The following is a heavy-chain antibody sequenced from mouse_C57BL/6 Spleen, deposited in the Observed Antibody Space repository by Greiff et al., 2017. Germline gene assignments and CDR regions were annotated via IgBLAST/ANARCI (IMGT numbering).Heavy chain of an antibody. V-gene: IGHV10-1*01. CDR3: VRHPYGSSPYGYFDV. J-gene: IGHJ1*03. D-gene: IGHD1-1*01. CDR1: GFSFNTYA. Sequence: EVMLVESGGGLVQPKGSLKLSCAASGFSFNTYAMNWVRQAPGKGLEWVARIRSKSNNYATYYADSVKDRFTISRDDSESMLYLQMNNLKTEDTAMYYCVRHPYGSSPYGYFDVWGTGTTVTVSS. CDR2: IRSKSNNYAT.